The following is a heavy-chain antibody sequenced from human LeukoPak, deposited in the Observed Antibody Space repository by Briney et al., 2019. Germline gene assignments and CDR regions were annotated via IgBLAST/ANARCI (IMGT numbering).Heavy chain of an antibody. J-gene: IGHJ4*02. CDR1: GYTFTGYY. CDR3: ARDLAAAGFDY. CDR2: INPNSGGT. Sequence: GAPVRVSCKASGYTFTGYYMHWVRQAPGQGLEWMGWINPNSGGTNYAQKFQGRVTMTRDTSISTAYMELSRLRSDDTAVYYCARDLAAAGFDYWGQGTLVTVSS. V-gene: IGHV1-2*02. D-gene: IGHD6-13*01.